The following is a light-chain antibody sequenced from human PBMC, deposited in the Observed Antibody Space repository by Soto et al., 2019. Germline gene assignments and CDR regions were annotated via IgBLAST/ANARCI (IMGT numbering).Light chain of an antibody. CDR2: DAS. V-gene: IGKV3-11*01. CDR3: QQRSNWPPEIT. Sequence: EIVLTQSPATLSLSPGERATLSCRASQSVRISLAWYQQKPGQAPRLLIYDASNRATGVPARFSGSGSGTDFTLTVSSLEPEDFALYYCQQRSNWPPEITFGQGTRLEIK. J-gene: IGKJ5*01. CDR1: QSVRIS.